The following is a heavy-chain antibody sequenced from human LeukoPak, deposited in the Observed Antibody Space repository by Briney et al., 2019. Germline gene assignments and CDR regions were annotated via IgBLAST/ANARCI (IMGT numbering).Heavy chain of an antibody. J-gene: IGHJ4*02. V-gene: IGHV1-24*01. D-gene: IGHD6-13*01. CDR3: ATRGVYSSSWYEGYFDY. Sequence: ASVKVSCKXSGYTLTELSMHWVRQAPGKGLEWMGGFDPEDGETIYAQKFQGRVTMTEDTSTDTAYMELSSLRSEDTAVYYCATRGVYSSSWYEGYFDYWGQGTLVTVSS. CDR2: FDPEDGET. CDR1: GYTLTELS.